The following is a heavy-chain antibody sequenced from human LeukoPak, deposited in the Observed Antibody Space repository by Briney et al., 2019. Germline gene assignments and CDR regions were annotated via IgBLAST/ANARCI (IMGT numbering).Heavy chain of an antibody. CDR3: ARVRSGNYFDY. D-gene: IGHD1-26*01. Sequence: GGSLRLSCAVSGFTVSSNYMSWVRQAPGKGLGWVSVIYSGGITYYADSVKGRFTISRDNSKNTLYLQMNSLRAEDTAVYYCARVRSGNYFDYWGQGTLVTVSS. J-gene: IGHJ4*02. CDR1: GFTVSSNY. V-gene: IGHV3-66*02. CDR2: IYSGGIT.